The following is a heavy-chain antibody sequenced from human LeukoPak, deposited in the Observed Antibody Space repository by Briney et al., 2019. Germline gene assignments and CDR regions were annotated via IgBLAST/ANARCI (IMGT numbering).Heavy chain of an antibody. CDR2: ISAYNGNT. Sequence: ASVKVSCKASGYTFTSYGISWVRQAPGQGLEWMGWISAYNGNTNYAQKLQGRVTMTTDTSTSTAYMELRSLRSDDTAVYYCARAVYDFWSGYYGPNYYYMDVWGKGTTVTVSS. V-gene: IGHV1-18*01. J-gene: IGHJ6*03. D-gene: IGHD3-3*01. CDR3: ARAVYDFWSGYYGPNYYYMDV. CDR1: GYTFTSYG.